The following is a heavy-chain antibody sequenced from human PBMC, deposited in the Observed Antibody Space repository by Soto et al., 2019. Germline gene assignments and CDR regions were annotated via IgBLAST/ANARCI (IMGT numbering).Heavy chain of an antibody. Sequence: GESLKISCKGSGYSVTSYWSSWVRQMPGKGLEWMGRIDPSDSYTNYSPSFQGHVTISADKSISTAYLQWSSLKASDTAMYYCASSPRGYCSSTSCRELGNYYGMDVWGQGTTVTVSS. V-gene: IGHV5-10-1*01. CDR3: ASSPRGYCSSTSCRELGNYYGMDV. D-gene: IGHD2-2*01. CDR1: GYSVTSYW. J-gene: IGHJ6*02. CDR2: IDPSDSYT.